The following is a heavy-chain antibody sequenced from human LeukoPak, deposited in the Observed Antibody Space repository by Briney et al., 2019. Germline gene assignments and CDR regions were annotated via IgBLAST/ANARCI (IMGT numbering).Heavy chain of an antibody. CDR2: IIPIFGTA. D-gene: IGHD2-2*01. V-gene: IGHV1-69*05. CDR1: GGTFSSYA. CDR3: ARGVVVPAASYYYYYMDV. J-gene: IGHJ6*03. Sequence: SVKVSCKASGGTFSSYAISWVRQAPGQGLEWMGGIIPIFGTANYAQKFQGRVTITTDESTSTAYTELSSLRSEDTAVYYCARGVVVPAASYYYYYMDVWGKGTTVTVSS.